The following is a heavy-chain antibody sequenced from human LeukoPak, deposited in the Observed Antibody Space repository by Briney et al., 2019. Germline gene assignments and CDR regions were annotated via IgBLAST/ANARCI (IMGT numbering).Heavy chain of an antibody. V-gene: IGHV3-74*03. CDR1: GFTVSGDY. CDR2: MNYDGSST. CDR3: AKDAYSSSSGQLDV. J-gene: IGHJ6*02. Sequence: GGSLRLSCAVSGFTVSGDYMSWVRQAPGKGLVWVSRMNYDGSSTTYADSVKGRFTISRDNAKNTLYLQMNSLRAEDTAVYYCAKDAYSSSSGQLDVWGQGTTVTVSS. D-gene: IGHD6-13*01.